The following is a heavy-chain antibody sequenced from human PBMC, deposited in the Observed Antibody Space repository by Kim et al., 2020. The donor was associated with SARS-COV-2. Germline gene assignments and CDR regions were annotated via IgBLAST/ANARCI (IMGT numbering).Heavy chain of an antibody. CDR3: AREVGTTQKRIYYYYGMDV. Sequence: GGSLRLSCAASGFTVSSNYMSWVRQAPGKGLEWVSVLYSGGSTYYADSVKGRFTISRDNSKNTLYLQMNSLRAEDTAVYYCAREVGTTQKRIYYYYGMDVWGQGTTVTVSS. V-gene: IGHV3-66*02. CDR2: LYSGGST. D-gene: IGHD1-26*01. CDR1: GFTVSSNY. J-gene: IGHJ6*02.